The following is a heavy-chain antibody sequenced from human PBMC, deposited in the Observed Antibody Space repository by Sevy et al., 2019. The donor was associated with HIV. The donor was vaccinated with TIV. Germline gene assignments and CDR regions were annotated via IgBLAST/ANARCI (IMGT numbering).Heavy chain of an antibody. D-gene: IGHD3-22*01. CDR3: ASDRNSYYYTSGYSGKDAFDI. V-gene: IGHV3-33*01. J-gene: IGHJ3*02. Sequence: GGSLRLSCAASGFTFSSFGMHWVRQAPGKGLEWVAVIWNDRSNKHYADSVKGRFTISRDNSKNTLYLQMNSLRAEDRAEYYCASDRNSYYYTSGYSGKDAFDIWGQGTMVTVSS. CDR1: GFTFSSFG. CDR2: IWNDRSNK.